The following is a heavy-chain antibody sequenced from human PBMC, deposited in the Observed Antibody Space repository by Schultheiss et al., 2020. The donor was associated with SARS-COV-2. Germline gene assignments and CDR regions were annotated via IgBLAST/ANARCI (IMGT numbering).Heavy chain of an antibody. CDR2: ISSSGSTI. CDR3: ASIAALRNY. V-gene: IGHV3-11*01. J-gene: IGHJ4*02. D-gene: IGHD6-6*01. Sequence: GGSLRLSCAASGFTVSSNYMSWVRQAPGKGLEWVSYISSSGSTIYYADSVKGRFTISRDNAKNSLYLQMNSLRAEDTAVYYCASIAALRNYWGQGTLVTVSS. CDR1: GFTVSSNY.